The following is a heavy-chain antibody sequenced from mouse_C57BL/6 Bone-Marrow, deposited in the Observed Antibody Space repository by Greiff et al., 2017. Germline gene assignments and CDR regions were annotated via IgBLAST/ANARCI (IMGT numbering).Heavy chain of an antibody. V-gene: IGHV14-4*01. J-gene: IGHJ2*01. CDR1: GFNIKDDY. CDR2: IDPENGDT. Sequence: VQLQQSGAELVRPGASVKLSCTASGFNIKDDYMHWVKQRPEQGLEWIGWIDPENGDTEYASKFQGKATITADTSSNTAYLQLSSLTSEDTAVYDCTTAYGSLFDYWGQGNTLTVSS. D-gene: IGHD2-2*01. CDR3: TTAYGSLFDY.